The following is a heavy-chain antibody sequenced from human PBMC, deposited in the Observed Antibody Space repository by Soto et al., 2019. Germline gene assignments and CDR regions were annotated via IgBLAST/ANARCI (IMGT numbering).Heavy chain of an antibody. CDR2: IKSKTDGGTT. Sequence: GGSLRLSCAASGFTFSNAWMSWVRQAPGKGLEWVGRIKSKTDGGTTDYAAPVKGRFTISRDDSKHTLYLQMHRLKNEDTVVYYCTSHLHTLAEEQWLVPFDYWGPGNLVHVSS. J-gene: IGHJ4*02. D-gene: IGHD6-19*01. CDR1: GFTFSNAW. V-gene: IGHV3-15*01. CDR3: TSHLHTLAEEQWLVPFDY.